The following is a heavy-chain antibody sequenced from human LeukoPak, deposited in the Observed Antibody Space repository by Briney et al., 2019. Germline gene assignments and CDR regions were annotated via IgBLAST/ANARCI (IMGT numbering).Heavy chain of an antibody. V-gene: IGHV3-7*01. CDR2: IKQDGSKR. Sequence: GGSLRLSCAASGFTVSSNYMSWVRQAPGKGLEWVANIKQDGSKRYSVDSVKGRFTISRDNAKNSLYLQMDSLRAEDTAVYYCARDRGAYYSDSSGLSDYWGQGTLVTVSS. J-gene: IGHJ4*02. CDR1: GFTVSSNY. CDR3: ARDRGAYYSDSSGLSDY. D-gene: IGHD3-22*01.